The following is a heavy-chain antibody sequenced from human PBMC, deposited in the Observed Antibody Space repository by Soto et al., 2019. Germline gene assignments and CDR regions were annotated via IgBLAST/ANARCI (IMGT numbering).Heavy chain of an antibody. CDR3: AKRLAPSGSARDY. J-gene: IGHJ4*02. Sequence: EVQLLESGGGLVQPGESLRLSCAASGFTFSTYAMSWVRQAPGKGLEWVSAIVNNGDTTYYTDSVRGRFTISRDNSKNTVYLQMNSLRAEDTAMYYCAKRLAPSGSARDYWGQGTLVTVSS. CDR2: IVNNGDTT. CDR1: GFTFSTYA. V-gene: IGHV3-23*01. D-gene: IGHD6-13*01.